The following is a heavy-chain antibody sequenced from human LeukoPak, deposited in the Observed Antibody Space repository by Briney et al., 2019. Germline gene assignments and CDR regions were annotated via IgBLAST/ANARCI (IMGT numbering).Heavy chain of an antibody. CDR2: ISYGGGRT. Sequence: GRSLRLSCAASGFTFSSYGMHWVRQAPGKGLEYVSGISYGGGRTYYADSVKGRFTISRENSKNTLNLQMSSLRADDTAVYYCVKSGTAADFDSWGQGTLVTVSS. V-gene: IGHV3-64D*09. D-gene: IGHD2-21*02. J-gene: IGHJ4*02. CDR1: GFTFSSYG. CDR3: VKSGTAADFDS.